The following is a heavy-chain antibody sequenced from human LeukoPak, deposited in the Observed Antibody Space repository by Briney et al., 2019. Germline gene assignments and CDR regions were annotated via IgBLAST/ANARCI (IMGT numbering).Heavy chain of an antibody. Sequence: GSSVKVSCKTSGGTFNSAISWVRQAPRQGLEWMGGIIPIFGTANYAQKFQGRVTITADESTRTTYMDLSSLRSDDTAVYYCGGTGRGYSGYDTNYYYFYGMDVWGQGTTVTVSS. D-gene: IGHD5-12*01. CDR3: GGTGRGYSGYDTNYYYFYGMDV. V-gene: IGHV1-69*01. CDR2: IIPIFGTA. J-gene: IGHJ6*02. CDR1: GGTFNSA.